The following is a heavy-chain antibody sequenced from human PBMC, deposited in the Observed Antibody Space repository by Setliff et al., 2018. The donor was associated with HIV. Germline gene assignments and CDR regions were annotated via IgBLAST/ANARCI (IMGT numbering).Heavy chain of an antibody. CDR1: GGSMSSGSYF. CDR3: ARVQMAYAAFDV. CDR2: IYFTGSS. Sequence: KLREPLSLPCPVSGGSMSSGSYFWSWTRQPPGKGLEWIGSIYFTGSSDNNPSLKSRVTLSVDTSKHQLSLKLSSVTAADTAVYYCARVQMAYAAFDVMGQGTMVTVSS. D-gene: IGHD4-17*01. J-gene: IGHJ3*01. V-gene: IGHV4-61*01.